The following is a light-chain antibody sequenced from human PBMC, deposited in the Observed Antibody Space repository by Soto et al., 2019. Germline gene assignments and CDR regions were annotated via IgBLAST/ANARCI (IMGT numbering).Light chain of an antibody. CDR2: GAS. J-gene: IGKJ4*01. CDR3: QQYGSSPLT. Sequence: EIVLTQSPGTLSLSPGERATLSCRASQSVSSSSLAWYQQKPGQAPRLLIYGASSRATGIPDRFSGSGSGTDFTLTISRLEPEDFAGYYCQQYGSSPLTFGGGTTVEIK. V-gene: IGKV3-20*01. CDR1: QSVSSSS.